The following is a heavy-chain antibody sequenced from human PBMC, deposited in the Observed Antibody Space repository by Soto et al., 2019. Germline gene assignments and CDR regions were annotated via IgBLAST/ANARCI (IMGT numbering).Heavy chain of an antibody. CDR2: INAGNGNT. V-gene: IGHV1-3*01. CDR3: AGLYDSSGYYYAFGY. D-gene: IGHD3-22*01. Sequence: QVQLVQSGAEVKKPGASVKVSCKASGYTFTSYAMHWVRQAPGQRLEWMGWINAGNGNTKYSQKFQGRVTITRDTSASTAYMELSSLRSEDTAVYYCAGLYDSSGYYYAFGYWGQGTLVTVSS. J-gene: IGHJ4*02. CDR1: GYTFTSYA.